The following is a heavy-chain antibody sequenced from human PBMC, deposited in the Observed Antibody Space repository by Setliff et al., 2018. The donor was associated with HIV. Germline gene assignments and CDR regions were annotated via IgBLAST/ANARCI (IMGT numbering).Heavy chain of an antibody. J-gene: IGHJ2*01. CDR2: MNPKTGNT. CDR1: GYAFTTYD. CDR3: ARDDHYYDMGSILSDWFFDL. Sequence: ASVKVSCKASGYAFTTYDINWVRQATGQGLEWMGWMNPKTGNTVYEQNFQGRVTMTRDTSIDTAYMELSSLRSEDTAVYYCARDDHYYDMGSILSDWFFDLWDRGTLVTVSS. V-gene: IGHV1-8*01. D-gene: IGHD3-22*01.